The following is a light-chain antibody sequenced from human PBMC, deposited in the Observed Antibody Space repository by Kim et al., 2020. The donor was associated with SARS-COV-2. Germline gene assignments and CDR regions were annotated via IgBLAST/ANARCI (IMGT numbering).Light chain of an antibody. V-gene: IGLV2-14*03. Sequence: QSALTQPASLSGSRGQSITISCIGSSSDIGDSKHVCWYQQHPGKAPKLIIYDITNRPSGFSSRFSGSKSGNTASLTISGLQGEDEADYYCSSYTSSGTLVFGGGTQLTVL. J-gene: IGLJ2*01. CDR2: DIT. CDR3: SSYTSSGTLV. CDR1: SSDIGDSKH.